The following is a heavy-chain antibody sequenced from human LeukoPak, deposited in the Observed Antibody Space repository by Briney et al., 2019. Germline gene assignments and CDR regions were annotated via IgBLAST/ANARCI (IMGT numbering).Heavy chain of an antibody. Sequence: ESGPTLVNPTQTLTLTCTFSGFSLSTSGVGVGWIRQPPGKALEWLALIYWDDDKRYSPSLKSRLTITKDTSKNQVVLTMTNMDPVDTATYYCAHSDPYYDILTDYIWGAFDIWGQGTMVTVSS. CDR2: IYWDDDK. D-gene: IGHD3-9*01. J-gene: IGHJ3*02. CDR3: AHSDPYYDILTDYIWGAFDI. V-gene: IGHV2-5*02. CDR1: GFSLSTSGVG.